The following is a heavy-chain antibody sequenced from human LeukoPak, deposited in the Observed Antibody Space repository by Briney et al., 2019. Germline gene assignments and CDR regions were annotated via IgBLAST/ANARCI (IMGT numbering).Heavy chain of an antibody. D-gene: IGHD3-22*01. CDR2: IIPNFGTA. CDR3: ARDAYDSSGYYPYYFDY. Sequence: SVKVSCKASGGTFSSYAISWVRQAPGQGLEWMGGIIPNFGTANYAQKFQGRVTITTDESTSTAYMELSSLRSEDTAVYYCARDAYDSSGYYPYYFDYWGQGTLVTVSS. J-gene: IGHJ4*02. CDR1: GGTFSSYA. V-gene: IGHV1-69*05.